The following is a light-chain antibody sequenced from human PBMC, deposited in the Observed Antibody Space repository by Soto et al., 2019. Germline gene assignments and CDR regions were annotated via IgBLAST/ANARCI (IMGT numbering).Light chain of an antibody. J-gene: IGKJ2*01. Sequence: DIQMTQSPSTLSASVGDRVTITCRASQSISDWLAWYQQKPGKAPKILIYAASTLQSGVPSRFSGSGSGTEFTLTISSLQPEDFATYYCQQLNSYPLYTFGQGTKLEIK. CDR3: QQLNSYPLYT. CDR2: AAS. CDR1: QSISDW. V-gene: IGKV1-5*01.